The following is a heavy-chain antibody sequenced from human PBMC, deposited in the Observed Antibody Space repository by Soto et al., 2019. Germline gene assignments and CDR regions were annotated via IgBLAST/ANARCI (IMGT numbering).Heavy chain of an antibody. J-gene: IGHJ5*02. CDR2: IYYSGTT. CDR1: GGSINNSSQY. V-gene: IGHV4-39*01. CDR3: ASRPGFKRWLDP. Sequence: LSLTCTVSGGSINNSSQYWGWIRQPPGKGPEWIGSIYYSGTTKYNPSLNSRVTISVDTSKNQFSLNLSSATAADTAVYYCASRPGFKRWLDPWGQGTLDTSSS.